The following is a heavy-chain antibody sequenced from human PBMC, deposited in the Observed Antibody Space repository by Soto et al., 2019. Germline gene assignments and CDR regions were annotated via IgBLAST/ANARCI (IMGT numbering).Heavy chain of an antibody. CDR2: ISGSGGST. V-gene: IGHV3-23*01. J-gene: IGHJ5*02. CDR3: AKEGPDIVVVVAASPGWFDP. D-gene: IGHD2-15*01. CDR1: GFTFSSYA. Sequence: GGSLRLSCAASGFTFSSYAMSWVRQAPGKGLEWVSAISGSGGSTYYADSVKGRFTISRDNSKNTLYLQMNSLRAEDTAVYYCAKEGPDIVVVVAASPGWFDPWGQGTLVTVSS.